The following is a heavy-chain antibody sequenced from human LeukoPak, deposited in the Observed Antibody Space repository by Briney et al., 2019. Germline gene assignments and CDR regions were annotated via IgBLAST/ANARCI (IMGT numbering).Heavy chain of an antibody. Sequence: PGGSLRLSCAAPGFTFSSYSMNWVRQAPGKGLEWVSSISSSSSYIYYADSVKGRFTISRDNAKNSLYLQMNSLRAEDTAVYYCARDRLVGATADAFDIWGQGTMVTVSS. V-gene: IGHV3-21*01. D-gene: IGHD1-26*01. CDR2: ISSSSSYI. CDR3: ARDRLVGATADAFDI. CDR1: GFTFSSYS. J-gene: IGHJ3*02.